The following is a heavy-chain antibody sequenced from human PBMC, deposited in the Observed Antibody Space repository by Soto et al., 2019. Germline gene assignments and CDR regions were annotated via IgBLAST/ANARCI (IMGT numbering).Heavy chain of an antibody. J-gene: IGHJ6*02. CDR3: AREPRGQQLVLDYYYGMDV. D-gene: IGHD6-13*01. CDR1: GGTFSSYA. V-gene: IGHV1-69*01. Sequence: QVQLVQSGAEVKKPGSSVKVSCKASGGTFSSYAISWVRQAPGQGLEWMGGIIPIFGTANYAQKFQGRVTITEDESTSTAYMELSSLRSEDTAVYYCAREPRGQQLVLDYYYGMDVWGQGTTVTVSS. CDR2: IIPIFGTA.